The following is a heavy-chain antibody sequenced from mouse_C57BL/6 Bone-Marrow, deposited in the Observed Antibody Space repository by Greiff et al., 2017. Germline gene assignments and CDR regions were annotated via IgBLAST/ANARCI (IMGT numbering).Heavy chain of an antibody. J-gene: IGHJ3*01. CDR2: IDPEDGDT. Sequence: EVQLQQSGAELVRPGASVKLSCTASGFNIKDYYMHWVKQRPDQGLEWIGRIDPEDGDTEYAPKFQGKATMTADTTSNTAYLQLSSLTSGDTAVYYCTLAPAGFAYWGQGTLVTVSA. CDR1: GFNIKDYY. CDR3: TLAPAGFAY. V-gene: IGHV14-1*01.